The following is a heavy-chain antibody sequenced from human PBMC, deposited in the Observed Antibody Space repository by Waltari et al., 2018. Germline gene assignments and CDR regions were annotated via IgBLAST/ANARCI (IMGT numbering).Heavy chain of an antibody. CDR3: ARPIDSIAAAGVLDAFDI. CDR1: GYTFTSYD. CDR2: MNPNRGNT. D-gene: IGHD6-13*01. V-gene: IGHV1-8*03. Sequence: QVQLVQSGAEVKKPGASVKVSCKASGYTFTSYDINWVRQATGQGLEWMGWMNPNRGNTGYAQKFQGRVTITRNTSISTAYMELSSLRSEDTAVYYCARPIDSIAAAGVLDAFDIWGQGTMVTVSS. J-gene: IGHJ3*02.